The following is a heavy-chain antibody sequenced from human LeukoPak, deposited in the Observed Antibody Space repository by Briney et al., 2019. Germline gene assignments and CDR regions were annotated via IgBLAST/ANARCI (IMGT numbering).Heavy chain of an antibody. CDR1: GFAFSNAW. J-gene: IGHJ4*02. Sequence: GGSLRLSCAASGFAFSNAWMSWVRQAPGKGLEWVGRIRSKTDGGTTDYAAPVKGRFTISRDDSKNTLYLQMNSLKTEDTAVYYCTTGGYGGQFDYWGQGTLVTVSS. D-gene: IGHD5-12*01. CDR2: IRSKTDGGTT. V-gene: IGHV3-15*01. CDR3: TTGGYGGQFDY.